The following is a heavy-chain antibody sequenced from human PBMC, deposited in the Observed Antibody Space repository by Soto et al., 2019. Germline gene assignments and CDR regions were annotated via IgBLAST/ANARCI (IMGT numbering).Heavy chain of an antibody. J-gene: IGHJ4*01. D-gene: IGHD3-10*02. V-gene: IGHV3-48*02. CDR2: ITIRTGNV. CDR1: GFTISECS. CDR3: VRDRDLYRDMFHADL. Sequence: PGGSLRLSCEASGFTISECSMNWVRQAPGKELEWLAYITIRTGNVLYADSVRGRFTISADNAENSVILQMNSLRDEDSAVYFCVRDRDLYRDMFHADLWGQGTLVTVSS.